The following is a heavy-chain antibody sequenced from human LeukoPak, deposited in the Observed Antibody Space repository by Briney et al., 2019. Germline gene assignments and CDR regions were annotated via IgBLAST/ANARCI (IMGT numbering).Heavy chain of an antibody. V-gene: IGHV3-23*01. CDR2: ISGSGGST. J-gene: IGHJ4*02. CDR3: AKDSPPYDYVWGTYRSPADY. CDR1: GFTFRSYA. Sequence: GGSLRLSCAASGFTFRSYAMSWVRQAPGKGLEWVSAISGSGGSTYYADSVRGRFTISRDNSKNMLSLQMNSLRADDTAVYYCAKDSPPYDYVWGTYRSPADYWGQGALVTVSS. D-gene: IGHD3-16*02.